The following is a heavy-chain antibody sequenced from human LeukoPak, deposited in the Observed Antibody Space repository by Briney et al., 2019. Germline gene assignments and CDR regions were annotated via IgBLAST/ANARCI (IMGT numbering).Heavy chain of an antibody. CDR1: GFTFSSYG. Sequence: GSLRLSCAASGFTFSSYGMHWVRQAPGKGLEWVAVISYDGSNKYYADSVKGRFTISRDNSKNTLYLQMNSLRAEDTAVYYCAKGCDSSGYSFDYWGQGTLVTVSS. D-gene: IGHD3-22*01. CDR2: ISYDGSNK. V-gene: IGHV3-30*18. CDR3: AKGCDSSGYSFDY. J-gene: IGHJ4*02.